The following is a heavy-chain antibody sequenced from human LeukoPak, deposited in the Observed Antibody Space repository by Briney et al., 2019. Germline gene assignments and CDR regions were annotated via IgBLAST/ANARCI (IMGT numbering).Heavy chain of an antibody. Sequence: PSETLSLTCAVSGGSISSGGYSWSWIRQPLGKGLEWIGYIYHSGSTYYNPSLKSRVTISVDTSKNQFSLKLSSVTAADTAVYYCARDRYYDPGAFDSWGQGTMVTVSS. CDR1: GGSISSGGYS. CDR2: IYHSGST. CDR3: ARDRYYDPGAFDS. J-gene: IGHJ3*02. V-gene: IGHV4-30-2*05. D-gene: IGHD3-22*01.